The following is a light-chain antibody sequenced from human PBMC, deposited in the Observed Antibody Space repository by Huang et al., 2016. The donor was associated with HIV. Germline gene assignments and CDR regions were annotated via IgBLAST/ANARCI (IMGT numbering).Light chain of an antibody. Sequence: EIVLTQSPGTLSLSPGERATLSCRASQSVSSSYLAWYQQKPGQAPRLLSYGASSRATGIPDRFSGSGSGTDFTLTISSLEPEDSAVYYCQQYGNSPPRTFGQGTKVEIK. J-gene: IGKJ1*01. CDR1: QSVSSSY. V-gene: IGKV3-20*01. CDR2: GAS. CDR3: QQYGNSPPRT.